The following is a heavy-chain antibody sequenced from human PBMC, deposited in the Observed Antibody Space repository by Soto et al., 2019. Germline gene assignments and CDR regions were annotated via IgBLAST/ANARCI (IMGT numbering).Heavy chain of an antibody. CDR3: ARHEQFYYYYYGMDV. Sequence: VESLKISCKASGYIFTTYWISCFLQMRGKGLEWMGIINPGDSDIRYSPSFQGQVTISADNSISTAYLQWSSLKASDTAMYYCARHEQFYYYYYGMDVWGQGTAVTVSS. J-gene: IGHJ6*02. V-gene: IGHV5-51*01. CDR1: GYIFTTYW. D-gene: IGHD4-4*01. CDR2: INPGDSDI.